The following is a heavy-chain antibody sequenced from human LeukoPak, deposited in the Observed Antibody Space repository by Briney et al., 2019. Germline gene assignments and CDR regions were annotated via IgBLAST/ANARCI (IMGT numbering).Heavy chain of an antibody. Sequence: SETLSPTCTVSGGSISSSSYYWGWIRQPPGKGLEWIGSIYYSGSTYYNPSLKSRVTISVDTSKNQFSLKLSSVTAADTAVYYCARHFWQQLGFDPWGQGTLVTVSS. CDR1: GGSISSSSYY. CDR3: ARHFWQQLGFDP. CDR2: IYYSGST. J-gene: IGHJ5*02. V-gene: IGHV4-39*01. D-gene: IGHD6-13*01.